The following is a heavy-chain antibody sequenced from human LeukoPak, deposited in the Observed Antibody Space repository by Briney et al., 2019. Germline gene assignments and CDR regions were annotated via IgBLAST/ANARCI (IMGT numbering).Heavy chain of an antibody. D-gene: IGHD1-1*01. CDR2: IKSKTDGGTT. V-gene: IGHV3-15*01. CDR3: TTDQPSWNYFDY. J-gene: IGHJ4*02. CDR1: GFTFSNAW. Sequence: GGSLRLSCAASGFTFSNAWMSWVRQAPGKGLEWVGRIKSKTDGGTTDYAAPVKGRFTISRDDSKNTLYPQMNSLKTEDTAVYYCTTDQPSWNYFDYWGQGTLVTVSS.